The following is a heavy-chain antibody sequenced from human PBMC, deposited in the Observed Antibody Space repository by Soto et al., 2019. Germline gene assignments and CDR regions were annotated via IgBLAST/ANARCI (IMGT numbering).Heavy chain of an antibody. Sequence: GGSLRLSCAASGFTFSSYGMHWVRQAPGKGLEWVAVISYDGSNKYYADSVKGRFTISRDNSKNTLYLQMNSLRAEDTAVYYCAKTLSGQQPSHYGMDVWGQGTTVTVSS. CDR1: GFTFSSYG. CDR2: ISYDGSNK. CDR3: AKTLSGQQPSHYGMDV. J-gene: IGHJ6*02. D-gene: IGHD6-13*01. V-gene: IGHV3-30*18.